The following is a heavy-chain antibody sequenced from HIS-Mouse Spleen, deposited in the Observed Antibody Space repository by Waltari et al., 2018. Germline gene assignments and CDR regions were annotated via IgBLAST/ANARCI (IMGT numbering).Heavy chain of an antibody. D-gene: IGHD6-19*01. J-gene: IGHJ5*02. CDR3: ARDPTFHEAVSNWFDP. Sequence: EVQLVESGGGLVKPGGSLRLSCAASGFTFSSYSMNWVRQAPGKGLEWVSSISSSSSYIYYADSVKGRFTISRDNAKNSLYLQMNSLRAEDTAVYYCARDPTFHEAVSNWFDPWGQGTLVTVSS. CDR2: ISSSSSYI. V-gene: IGHV3-21*01. CDR1: GFTFSSYS.